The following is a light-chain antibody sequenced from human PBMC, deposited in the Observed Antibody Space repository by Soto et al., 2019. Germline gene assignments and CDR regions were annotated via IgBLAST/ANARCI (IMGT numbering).Light chain of an antibody. CDR1: QSINTY. V-gene: IGKV1-39*01. Sequence: DIQMTQSPSSLSASVGDRVTITCRASQSINTYLNWYQQKPGKAPKLLIYAASSLQSGVPSRFSGSGSGTDFTLTISSLLPEDFASYFCRQSYSTPITFGQGTRLEIK. CDR3: RQSYSTPIT. J-gene: IGKJ5*01. CDR2: AAS.